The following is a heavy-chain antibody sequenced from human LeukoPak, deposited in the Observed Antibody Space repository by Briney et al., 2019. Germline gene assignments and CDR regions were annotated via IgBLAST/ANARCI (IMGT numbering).Heavy chain of an antibody. Sequence: SETLSLTCTVSGGSISSYYWSWIRQPPGKGLEWIGYIYYSGSTNYNPSLKSRVTISVDTSKNQFSLKLSSVTAAGTAVYYCARETPYYDSSGPIDYWGQGTLVTVSS. J-gene: IGHJ4*02. V-gene: IGHV4-59*01. D-gene: IGHD3-22*01. CDR3: ARETPYYDSSGPIDY. CDR1: GGSISSYY. CDR2: IYYSGST.